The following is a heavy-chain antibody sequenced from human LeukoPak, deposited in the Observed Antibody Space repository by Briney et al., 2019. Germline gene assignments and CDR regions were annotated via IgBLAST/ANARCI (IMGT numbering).Heavy chain of an antibody. V-gene: IGHV3-30-3*01. J-gene: IGHJ4*02. CDR1: GFAFSSYA. CDR3: ARDIVVVPAALLYFDY. CDR2: ISYDGSNK. D-gene: IGHD2-2*01. Sequence: PGGSLRLSCAASGFAFSSYAMHWVRQAPGKGLEWVAVISYDGSNKYYADSVKGRFTISRDNSKNTLYLQMNSLRAEDTAVYYCARDIVVVPAALLYFDYWGQGTLVTVSS.